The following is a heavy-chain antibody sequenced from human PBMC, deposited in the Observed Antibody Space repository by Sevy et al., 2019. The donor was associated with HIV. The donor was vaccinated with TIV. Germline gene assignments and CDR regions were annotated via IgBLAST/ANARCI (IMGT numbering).Heavy chain of an antibody. D-gene: IGHD1-1*01. CDR3: ARHEEPRYYYYYGMDV. Sequence: GGSLRLSCAASGFTFSGSAMHWVRQASGKGLEWVGRIRGKANSYATAYAASVRGRLTIFRDDSNNTAYLQMNSLQTADKAVYYCARHEEPRYYYYYGMDVWGQGTMVTVSS. CDR2: IRGKANSYAT. V-gene: IGHV3-73*01. J-gene: IGHJ6*02. CDR1: GFTFSGSA.